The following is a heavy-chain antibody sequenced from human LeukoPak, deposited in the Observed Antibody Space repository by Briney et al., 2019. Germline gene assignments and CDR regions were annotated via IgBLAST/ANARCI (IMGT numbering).Heavy chain of an antibody. CDR3: ARDKAVVPGLFNYFDP. Sequence: ASVKVSCKASGYTFTGYYMHWVRQAPGQGLEWMGWINPNSGGTNYAQKFQGRVTMTRDTSISTAYMDLSRLSSDDTAVYYCARDKAVVPGLFNYFDPWGQGTLVTVSS. J-gene: IGHJ5*02. V-gene: IGHV1-2*02. CDR1: GYTFTGYY. CDR2: INPNSGGT. D-gene: IGHD2-2*01.